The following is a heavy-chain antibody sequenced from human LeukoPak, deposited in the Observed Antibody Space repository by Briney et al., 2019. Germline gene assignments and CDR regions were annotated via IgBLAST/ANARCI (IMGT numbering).Heavy chain of an antibody. CDR3: ARDGFPYCSSTSCYSFDY. CDR2: IKQDETEK. D-gene: IGHD2-2*02. CDR1: GFTFSNFW. J-gene: IGHJ4*02. Sequence: GESLRLSCTASGFTFSNFWMGWVRQAPGKGLEWVANIKQDETEKFYLGSVKGRFTISRDNAKNSLYLQMNSLRAEDTAVYYCARDGFPYCSSTSCYSFDYWGQGTLVTVSS. V-gene: IGHV3-7*01.